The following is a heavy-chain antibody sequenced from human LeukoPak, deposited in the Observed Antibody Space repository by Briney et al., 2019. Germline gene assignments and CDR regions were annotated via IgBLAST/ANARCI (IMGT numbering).Heavy chain of an antibody. CDR1: GFTFSDYA. J-gene: IGHJ4*02. Sequence: PGGSLRLSCAASGFTFSDYAINWVRQAPGKGLEWVSGIIASGRDTYYADSVKGRFTISRDTSKNTLYLQMNSLRAEDTAVYYCAKDRYYYGLGYYFDYWGQGALVTVSS. CDR3: AKDRYYYGLGYYFDY. V-gene: IGHV3-23*01. CDR2: IIASGRDT. D-gene: IGHD3-10*01.